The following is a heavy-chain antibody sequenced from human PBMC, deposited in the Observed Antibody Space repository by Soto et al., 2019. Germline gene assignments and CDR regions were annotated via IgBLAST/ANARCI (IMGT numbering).Heavy chain of an antibody. D-gene: IGHD3-10*01. CDR1: GGSFSGYY. J-gene: IGHJ4*02. Sequence: PSETLSLTXAVYGGSFSGYYWSWIRQPPGKGLEWIGEINHSGSTNYNPSLKSRVTISVDTSKNQFSLKLSSVTAADTAVYYCARGVYGLDYWGQGTLVTVSS. CDR3: ARGVYGLDY. V-gene: IGHV4-34*01. CDR2: INHSGST.